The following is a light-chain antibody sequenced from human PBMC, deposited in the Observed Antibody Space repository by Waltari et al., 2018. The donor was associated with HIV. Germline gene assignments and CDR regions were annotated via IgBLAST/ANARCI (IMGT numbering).Light chain of an antibody. Sequence: SYEVTPPPSVAVSPGQTATITCSGYELGAKYTCWYQQKPGQSPLLVIYQDNKRPSGIPERFSGSSSGHTATLTISGTLPMDEADYYCQAWGSTTSGVFGRGTRLTVL. V-gene: IGLV3-1*01. CDR1: ELGAKY. CDR2: QDN. J-gene: IGLJ3*02. CDR3: QAWGSTTSGV.